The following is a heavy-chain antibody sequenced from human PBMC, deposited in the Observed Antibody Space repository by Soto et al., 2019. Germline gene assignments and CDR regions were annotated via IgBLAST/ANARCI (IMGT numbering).Heavy chain of an antibody. CDR2: IIPIFGTA. V-gene: IGHV1-69*01. J-gene: IGHJ4*02. Sequence: QVQLVQSGAEVKKPGSSVKVSCKASGGTFSSYAISWVRQAPGQGLEWMGGIIPIFGTANYAQKFQGRVTITADESTSTAEMGRGSVSSGDRALYYCKKCQGVYDGVVYSSPRGKSFASGGKGPLVTVPS. CDR1: GGTFSSYA. D-gene: IGHD3-22*01. CDR3: KKCQGVYDGVVYSSPRGKSFAS.